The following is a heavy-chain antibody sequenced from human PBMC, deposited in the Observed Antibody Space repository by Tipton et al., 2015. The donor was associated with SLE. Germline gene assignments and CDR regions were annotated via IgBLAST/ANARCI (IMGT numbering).Heavy chain of an antibody. V-gene: IGHV3-9*02. CDR3: IRDMFPGGADV. CDR1: GITPEEYA. CDR2: IFWDGGGV. D-gene: IGHD3-16*01. Sequence: SLRLSCTISGITPEEYAMHWVRQAPGKGREWVAGIFWDGGGVDYVDSVKGRFTISRDKGRKSLFLQMNSLRPEDTALYYCIRDMFPGGADVWGQGTMVTVSS. J-gene: IGHJ3*01.